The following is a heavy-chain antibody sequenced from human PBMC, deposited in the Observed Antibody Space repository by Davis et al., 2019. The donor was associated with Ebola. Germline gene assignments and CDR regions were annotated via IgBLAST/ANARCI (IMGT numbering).Heavy chain of an antibody. CDR1: GFTFSSYW. CDR2: IKQDGSEK. CDR3: ASFRHYYDSSGYRSGTNYYYGMDV. J-gene: IGHJ6*02. D-gene: IGHD3-22*01. V-gene: IGHV3-7*01. Sequence: GGSLRLSCAASGFTFSSYWMSWVRQAPGKGLEWVANIKQDGSEKYYVDSVKGRFTISRDNAKNSLYLQMNSLRAEDTAVYYCASFRHYYDSSGYRSGTNYYYGMDVWGQGTTVTVSS.